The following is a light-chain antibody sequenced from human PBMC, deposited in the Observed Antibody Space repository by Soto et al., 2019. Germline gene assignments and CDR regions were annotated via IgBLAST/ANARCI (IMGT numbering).Light chain of an antibody. CDR3: QQYNSYSWT. CDR2: DAS. CDR1: QSISSW. V-gene: IGKV1-5*01. J-gene: IGKJ1*01. Sequence: DIQMTQSPSTLSATVGDRVTITCRASQSISSWLAWYQQKPGKAPKFLIYDASSLESGVPPRFSGSGSGTEFTLTISSLQPDDFATYYCQQYNSYSWTFGQGTKVDI.